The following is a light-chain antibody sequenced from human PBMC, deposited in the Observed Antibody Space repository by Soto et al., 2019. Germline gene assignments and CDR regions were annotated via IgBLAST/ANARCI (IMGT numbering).Light chain of an antibody. Sequence: DIQMTQSPSTPSASVGDRVTISCRASQSISDWLAWHQQKPGKAPRLLIYRASTLQSGVPSRFRGSGSGTEFTLTISDLQPDDFATYYCQQYHIYSWTFGPGTTVGIK. J-gene: IGKJ1*01. CDR2: RAS. CDR3: QQYHIYSWT. V-gene: IGKV1-5*03. CDR1: QSISDW.